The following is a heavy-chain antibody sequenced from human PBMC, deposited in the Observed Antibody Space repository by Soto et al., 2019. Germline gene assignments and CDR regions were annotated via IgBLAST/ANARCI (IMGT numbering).Heavy chain of an antibody. CDR3: AKLDGECSGGSCYRDY. V-gene: IGHV3-23*01. CDR1: GFTFSSYA. CDR2: VSISGGST. D-gene: IGHD2-15*01. Sequence: GGSLRLSCADSGFTFSSYAMSWVRQAPGKGLEWVSTVSISGGSTYYADPVTGRFTISRDNSKNTLYLQMNSLRADDTAVYYCAKLDGECSGGSCYRDYWGQGTLVTVSS. J-gene: IGHJ4*02.